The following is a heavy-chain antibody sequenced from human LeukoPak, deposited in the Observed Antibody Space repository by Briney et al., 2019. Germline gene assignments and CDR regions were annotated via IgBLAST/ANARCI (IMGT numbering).Heavy chain of an antibody. Sequence: SETLSLTCAVSGYSISSGYYWGWIRQPPGQGPEWIGSIYHSGSTYYNPSLKSRVTISVDASKNQFSLKLSSVTAADTAVYYCARARYNWFDPWGQGTLVTVSS. J-gene: IGHJ5*02. CDR2: IYHSGST. V-gene: IGHV4-38-2*01. CDR1: GYSISSGYY. CDR3: ARARYNWFDP.